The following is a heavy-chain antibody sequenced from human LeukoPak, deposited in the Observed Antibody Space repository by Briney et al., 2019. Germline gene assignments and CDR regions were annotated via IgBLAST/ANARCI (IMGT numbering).Heavy chain of an antibody. Sequence: SLQISCQGXGYIFTXYWIGWVRQLPGKGLEWMGIIYPGESDTRYSPSFEGQATISADKSISTAYLQWSSLKASDTAMYYCARHRAVAGTTGYFDYWGQGTLVTVSS. J-gene: IGHJ4*02. CDR3: ARHRAVAGTTGYFDY. D-gene: IGHD6-19*01. CDR1: GYIFTXYW. CDR2: IYPGESDT. V-gene: IGHV5-51*01.